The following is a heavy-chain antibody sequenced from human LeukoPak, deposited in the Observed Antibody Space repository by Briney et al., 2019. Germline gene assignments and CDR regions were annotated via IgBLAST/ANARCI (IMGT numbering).Heavy chain of an antibody. D-gene: IGHD6-19*01. V-gene: IGHV3-7*01. CDR3: ARDQGAGSDY. Sequence: PGGSLRVSCAATGFTFSDYYMTWIRQAPGKGLEWVANINQNGSEKYYVDSVKGRFTISRDNAKNSLYLQMDSLRAEDTAVYYCARDQGAGSDYWGQGTLVTVSS. CDR2: INQNGSEK. CDR1: GFTFSDYY. J-gene: IGHJ4*02.